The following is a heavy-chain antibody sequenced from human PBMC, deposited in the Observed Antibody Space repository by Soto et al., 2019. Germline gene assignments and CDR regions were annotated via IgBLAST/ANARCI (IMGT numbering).Heavy chain of an antibody. D-gene: IGHD3-3*01. Sequence: SETLSLTCTVSGGSISSYYWSWIRQPPGKGLEWIGYIYYSGSTNYNPSLKSRVTISVDTSKNQFSLKLNSVTAADTAVYYCARHLIVNIFRGSPPYYYYCMDVWGQGTTVTVSS. CDR2: IYYSGST. J-gene: IGHJ6*02. CDR3: ARHLIVNIFRGSPPYYYYCMDV. CDR1: GGSISSYY. V-gene: IGHV4-59*08.